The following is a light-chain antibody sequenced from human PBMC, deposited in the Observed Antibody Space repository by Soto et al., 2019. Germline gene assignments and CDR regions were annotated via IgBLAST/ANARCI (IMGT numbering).Light chain of an antibody. CDR3: QQYNNWPPIT. V-gene: IGKV3-20*01. CDR2: GAS. Sequence: ENVFAQSPGPPAFSPGERATPSCRAIQSFSSTYLAWYQQRPGQAPRLLIYGASSRATGIPDRFSGSASGTEFTLTVSRLEPEDFAVYYCQQYNNWPPITFGQGTRLEIK. J-gene: IGKJ5*01. CDR1: QSFSSTY.